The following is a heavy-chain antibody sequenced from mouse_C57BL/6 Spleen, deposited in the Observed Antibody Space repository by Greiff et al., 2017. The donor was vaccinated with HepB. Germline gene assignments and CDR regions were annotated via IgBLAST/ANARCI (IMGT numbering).Heavy chain of an antibody. V-gene: IGHV1-69*01. D-gene: IGHD1-1*01. Sequence: QVQLQQPGAELVMPGASVKLSCKASGYTFTSYWMHWVKQRPGQGLEWIGEIDPSDSYTNYNQKFKGKSTLTVDKSSSTAYMQLSSLTSEDSAVYYCARMGATVVSTNAMDDWGQGTSVTVSS. CDR1: GYTFTSYW. CDR3: ARMGATVVSTNAMDD. CDR2: IDPSDSYT. J-gene: IGHJ4*01.